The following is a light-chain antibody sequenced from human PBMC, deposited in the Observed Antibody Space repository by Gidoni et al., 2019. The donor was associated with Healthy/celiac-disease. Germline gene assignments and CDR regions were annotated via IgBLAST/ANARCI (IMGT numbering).Light chain of an antibody. Sequence: DIQMTQSPSSLSASVGDRVTITCRASQSISSYLNWYQQKPGKAPKLLIYAASSLQSGVPSRFSGSGSGTDFTLTISSLQPEDFANYYCQQSYSTPGHTFGQXTKLEIK. CDR1: QSISSY. CDR2: AAS. J-gene: IGKJ2*01. V-gene: IGKV1-39*01. CDR3: QQSYSTPGHT.